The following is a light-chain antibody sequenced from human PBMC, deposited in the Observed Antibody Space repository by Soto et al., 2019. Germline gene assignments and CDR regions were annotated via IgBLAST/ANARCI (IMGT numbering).Light chain of an antibody. CDR1: QSVSYN. V-gene: IGKV3-15*01. CDR3: QQYNNWPRT. Sequence: IGMTQSPATLSVSPGERATLSCRASQSVSYNLAWYQHKPGQAPRLLIYGPSTRATGIPARFSGSGSGTEFTLTISSLQSEDFALYYCQQYNNWPRTFGQGTKVDNK. CDR2: GPS. J-gene: IGKJ1*01.